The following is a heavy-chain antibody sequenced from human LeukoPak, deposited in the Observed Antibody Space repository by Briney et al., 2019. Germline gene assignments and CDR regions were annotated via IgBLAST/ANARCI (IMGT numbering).Heavy chain of an antibody. J-gene: IGHJ4*02. V-gene: IGHV3-74*01. D-gene: IGHD2/OR15-2a*01. CDR1: GFTFSSYW. Sequence: PGGSLRLSCAASGFTFSSYWMHWVRQAPGKGLVWVSRINSDGSSTSYADSVKGRFTISRDNAKNTLYLQMNSLRAEDTAVYYCARAFLLGDVDYWGQGTLVTVSS. CDR2: INSDGSST. CDR3: ARAFLLGDVDY.